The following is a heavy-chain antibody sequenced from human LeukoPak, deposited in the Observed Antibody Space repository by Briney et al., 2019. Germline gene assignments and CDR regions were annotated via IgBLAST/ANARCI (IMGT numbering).Heavy chain of an antibody. V-gene: IGHV4-59*01. Sequence: PSETLSLTCTVSGGSISSYYWSWIRQPPGKGLEWIGNIHYSGSTNYNPSLKSRVTISVDTSKNQFSLKLSSVTAADTAVYYCARDPRSATLGLWGQGTLVTVSS. D-gene: IGHD3/OR15-3a*01. CDR2: IHYSGST. J-gene: IGHJ4*02. CDR1: GGSISSYY. CDR3: ARDPRSATLGL.